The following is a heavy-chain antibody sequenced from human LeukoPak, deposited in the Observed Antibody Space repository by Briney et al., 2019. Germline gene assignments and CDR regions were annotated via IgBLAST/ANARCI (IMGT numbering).Heavy chain of an antibody. CDR1: GGSISSGDYY. Sequence: PSQTLSLTCTVSGGSISSGDYYWSWIHQPPGTGLEWIGYIYYSGSTYYNPSLKSRVTISVDTSKNQFSLKLSSVTAADTAVYYCARGHRFLEWLSDYWGQGTLVTVSS. D-gene: IGHD3-3*01. V-gene: IGHV4-30-4*08. CDR2: IYYSGST. CDR3: ARGHRFLEWLSDY. J-gene: IGHJ4*02.